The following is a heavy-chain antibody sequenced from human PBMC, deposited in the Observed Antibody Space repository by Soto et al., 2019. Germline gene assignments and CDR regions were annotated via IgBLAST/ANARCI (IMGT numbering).Heavy chain of an antibody. D-gene: IGHD3-22*01. Sequence: ASVKVSCKAAGGTFSSYTISWVRQAPGQGLEWMGRIIPILGIANCAQKFQGRVTITADKSTSTAYMELSSLRSEDTAVYYCAREPYDSSGYATLDYYYYYGMDVWG. J-gene: IGHJ6*02. CDR3: AREPYDSSGYATLDYYYYYGMDV. V-gene: IGHV1-69*04. CDR2: IIPILGIA. CDR1: GGTFSSYT.